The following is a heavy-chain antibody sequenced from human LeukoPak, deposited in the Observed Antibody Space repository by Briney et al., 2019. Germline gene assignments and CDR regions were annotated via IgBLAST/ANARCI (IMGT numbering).Heavy chain of an antibody. CDR2: ISGSGGST. Sequence: PGGSLGLSCAASEVTFSIYAMSWVRQAPGKGLEWVSAISGSGGSTYYADSVKGRFSISRDNSKNTLYLQMNSLRAEDTAVYYCAKYTGVAARRGDFFDYWGQGTLVTVSS. D-gene: IGHD6-6*01. CDR3: AKYTGVAARRGDFFDY. CDR1: EVTFSIYA. J-gene: IGHJ4*02. V-gene: IGHV3-23*01.